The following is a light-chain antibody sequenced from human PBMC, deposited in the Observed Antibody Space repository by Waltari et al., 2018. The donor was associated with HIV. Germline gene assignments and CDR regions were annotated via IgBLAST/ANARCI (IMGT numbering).Light chain of an antibody. CDR1: TLSKQY. Sequence: CSAETLSKQYAYWYQQKPGQAPVLVIYKDRERPSGISERFSGSSSGTIVTLTVTGVQAEDEADYYCQSTDSTGISVIFGGGTKLTVL. CDR3: QSTDSTGISVI. J-gene: IGLJ2*01. CDR2: KDR. V-gene: IGLV3-25*03.